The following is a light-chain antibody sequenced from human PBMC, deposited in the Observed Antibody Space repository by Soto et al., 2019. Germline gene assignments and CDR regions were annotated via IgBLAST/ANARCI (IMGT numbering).Light chain of an antibody. V-gene: IGKV1-5*01. CDR3: QHYGSYPWT. CDR1: QSIAIW. J-gene: IGKJ1*01. CDR2: DAS. Sequence: DILMTQSPSTLSSSVGDRVTITCRASQSIAIWLAWYHQKPGKAPKALIYDASSLERGVPSRFSGSGSGTEFTLTITSLQPDDFATYYCQHYGSYPWTFGQGTKVDIK.